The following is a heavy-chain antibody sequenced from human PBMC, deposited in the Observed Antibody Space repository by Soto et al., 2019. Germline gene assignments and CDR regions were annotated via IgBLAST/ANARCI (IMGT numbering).Heavy chain of an antibody. CDR3: ARDHRGGTDAFDI. V-gene: IGHV1-18*01. Sequence: QVQLVQSGAEVKKPGASVTVSCKASGYTFTSFGISWVRQAPGQGLEWMGGISAYNGNTNYAENLQGRVTMTTDTSTSTDYVELRSPRSEDTAVDYCARDHRGGTDAFDIWGQGTMVTVSS. J-gene: IGHJ3*02. CDR2: ISAYNGNT. D-gene: IGHD2-15*01. CDR1: GYTFTSFG.